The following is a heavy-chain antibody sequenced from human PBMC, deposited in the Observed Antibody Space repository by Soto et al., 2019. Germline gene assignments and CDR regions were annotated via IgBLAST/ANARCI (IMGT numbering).Heavy chain of an antibody. V-gene: IGHV1-18*01. CDR2: ISAYNGNT. D-gene: IGHD3-22*01. CDR1: GYTFTSYG. Sequence: GASVKVSCKASGYTFTSYGISWVRQAPGQGLEWMGWISAYNGNTNYAQKLQGRVTMTTDTSTSTAYMELRSLRSDDTAVYYCASGLYYYDSSGYSDYWGQGTLVTVSS. J-gene: IGHJ4*02. CDR3: ASGLYYYDSSGYSDY.